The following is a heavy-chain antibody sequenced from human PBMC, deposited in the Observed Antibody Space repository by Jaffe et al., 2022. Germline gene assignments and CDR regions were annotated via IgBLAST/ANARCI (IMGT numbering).Heavy chain of an antibody. V-gene: IGHV4-38-2*02. J-gene: IGHJ3*02. CDR3: AREIREYCSGGSCSQGLGAFDI. Sequence: QVQLQESGPGLVKPSETLSLTCAVSGYSISSGYYWGWIRQPPGKGLEWIGSIYHSGSTYYNPSLKSRVTISVDTSKNQFSLKLSSVTAADTAVYYCAREIREYCSGGSCSQGLGAFDIWGQGTMVTVSS. CDR1: GYSISSGYY. CDR2: IYHSGST. D-gene: IGHD2-15*01.